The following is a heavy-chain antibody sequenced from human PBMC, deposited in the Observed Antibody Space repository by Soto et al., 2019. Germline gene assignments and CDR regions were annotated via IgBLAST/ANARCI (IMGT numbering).Heavy chain of an antibody. D-gene: IGHD3-9*01. CDR2: IWYDGSNK. V-gene: IGHV3-33*01. CDR3: ARDQGYDILTGLSWFDP. Sequence: GESLKISCAASGFTFSSYGMHWVRQAPGKGLEWVAVIWYDGSNKYYADSVKGRFTISRDNSKNTLYLQMNSLRAEDTAVYYCARDQGYDILTGLSWFDPWGQGTLVTVSS. J-gene: IGHJ5*02. CDR1: GFTFSSYG.